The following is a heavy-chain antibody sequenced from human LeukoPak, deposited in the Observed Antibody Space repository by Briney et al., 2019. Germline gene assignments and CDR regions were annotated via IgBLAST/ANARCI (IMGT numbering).Heavy chain of an antibody. D-gene: IGHD3-10*01. V-gene: IGHV4-31*03. CDR2: IYYSGST. J-gene: IGHJ4*02. Sequence: SETLSLTCTVSGGSISSGGYYWSWIRQHPGRGLEWTGYIYYSGSTYYNPSLKSRVTISVDTSKNQFSLKLSSVTAADTAVYYCARYYYGSGSYFDYWGQGTLVTVSS. CDR3: ARYYYGSGSYFDY. CDR1: GGSISSGGYY.